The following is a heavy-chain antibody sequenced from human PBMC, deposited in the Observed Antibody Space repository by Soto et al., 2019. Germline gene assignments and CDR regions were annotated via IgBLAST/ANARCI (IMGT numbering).Heavy chain of an antibody. Sequence: GESLKISCKGSGYSFTSYWIGWVRQMPGKGLEWMGIIYPGDSDTRYSPSFQGQVTISADKSIGTAYLQWSSLKASDTAMYYCARRRVRSGYDVQYNWFDPWGQGTLVTVSS. CDR3: ARRRVRSGYDVQYNWFDP. D-gene: IGHD5-12*01. V-gene: IGHV5-51*01. CDR2: IYPGDSDT. CDR1: GYSFTSYW. J-gene: IGHJ5*02.